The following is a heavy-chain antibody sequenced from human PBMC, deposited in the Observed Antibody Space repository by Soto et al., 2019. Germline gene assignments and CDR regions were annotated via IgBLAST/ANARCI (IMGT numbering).Heavy chain of an antibody. Sequence: EVQLEESGGGLVQAGRSLRLSCAASRFTFDDYALHWVRQAPGKGLEWVSGISWNSAIISYADSVKGRFSISRDNAKKYVYLQMDSLRHEDTALYYCVKDFGYYYDYAFDVWGQGTMVTVSP. D-gene: IGHD3-22*01. CDR2: ISWNSAII. J-gene: IGHJ3*01. CDR3: VKDFGYYYDYAFDV. CDR1: RFTFDDYA. V-gene: IGHV3-9*01.